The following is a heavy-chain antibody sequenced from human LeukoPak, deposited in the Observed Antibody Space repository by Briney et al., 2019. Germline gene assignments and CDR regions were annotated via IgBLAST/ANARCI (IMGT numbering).Heavy chain of an antibody. V-gene: IGHV4-39*01. D-gene: IGHD4-17*01. CDR3: ARPSPYGDYGSPVY. J-gene: IGHJ4*02. CDR2: IYYSGST. Sequence: PSETLSLTCTVSGGSISSSSYFWGRIRQPPGKGLEWIGSIYYSGSTYYNPSLKSRFTISVGTSKNQFSLKLSSVTAADTAVYYCARPSPYGDYGSPVYWGQGTLVTVSS. CDR1: GGSISSSSYF.